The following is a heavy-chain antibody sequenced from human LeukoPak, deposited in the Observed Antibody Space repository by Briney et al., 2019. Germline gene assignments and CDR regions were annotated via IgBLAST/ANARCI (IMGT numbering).Heavy chain of an antibody. J-gene: IGHJ4*02. CDR1: GFTFSSYW. D-gene: IGHD1-20*01. CDR2: INSDGFSV. Sequence: GGSLRLSCAASGFTFSSYWMHWVRQAPGKGLVWVSRINSDGFSVTYADSVQGRFTISRDNAKNTLYLQMNSLRAEDTAVYYCSTIGFNWDYWGQGTLVTVSS. V-gene: IGHV3-74*01. CDR3: STIGFNWDY.